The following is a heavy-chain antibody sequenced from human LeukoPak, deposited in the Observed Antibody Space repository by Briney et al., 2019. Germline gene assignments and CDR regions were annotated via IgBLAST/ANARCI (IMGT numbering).Heavy chain of an antibody. V-gene: IGHV3-30*18. CDR2: ISYDGSHK. D-gene: IGHD3-10*01. CDR3: AKTVGELSHYDGFDF. Sequence: GRSLRLSCAASGFTFSSCGIHWVRQAPGKGLEWVAVISYDGSHKYYADSVKGRFTISRDNSKNTLYLQVNSLRAEDTAVYYCAKTVGELSHYDGFDFWGQGTMVTVSS. J-gene: IGHJ3*01. CDR1: GFTFSSCG.